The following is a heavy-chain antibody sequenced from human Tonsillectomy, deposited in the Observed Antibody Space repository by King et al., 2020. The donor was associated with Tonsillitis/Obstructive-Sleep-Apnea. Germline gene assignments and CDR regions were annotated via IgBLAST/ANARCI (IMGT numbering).Heavy chain of an antibody. CDR3: ARARSGDYDGPAY. CDR1: GFTFDDYE. D-gene: IGHD4-23*01. V-gene: IGHV3-20*04. Sequence: VQLVKSGGGVVRPGGSLRLSCAAYGFTFDDYEMSWVRQGPGKGLEWVSGINWNGGRTGYADSVRGRFTISRENAKNSLYLQMNSLRDEDTAFYYCARARSGDYDGPAYWGQGILVTVSS. CDR2: INWNGGRT. J-gene: IGHJ4*02.